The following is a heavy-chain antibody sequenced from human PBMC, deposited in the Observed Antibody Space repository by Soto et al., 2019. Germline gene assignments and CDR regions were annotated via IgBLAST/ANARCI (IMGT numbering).Heavy chain of an antibody. D-gene: IGHD5-18*01. CDR3: ARRPGYGNAFDI. CDR2: IYYSGST. Sequence: QVQLQESGPGLVKPSETLSLTCTVSGGSISDYYWNWVRQPPGKGLEWIGYIYYSGSTNYNPSLKSRVTISLDTSKNQFSLKLSSVTAADTAVYYCARRPGYGNAFDIWGQGRMVTGSS. J-gene: IGHJ3*02. CDR1: GGSISDYY. V-gene: IGHV4-59*08.